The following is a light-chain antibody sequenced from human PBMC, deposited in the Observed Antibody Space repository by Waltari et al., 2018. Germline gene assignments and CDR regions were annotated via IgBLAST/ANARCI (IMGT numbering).Light chain of an antibody. CDR2: LEGSGSY. J-gene: IGLJ3*02. CDR1: SGPTSYS. V-gene: IGLV4-60*03. CDR3: ETWDSNTNWV. Sequence: QPVLTQSSSASASLGSSVKLTCTMSSGPTSYSIAWPQQQPGKAPRYLMKLEGSGSYNKGSGVPDRFSGSSSGADRYPTISNLQSEDEADYYCETWDSNTNWVFGGGTKLTVL.